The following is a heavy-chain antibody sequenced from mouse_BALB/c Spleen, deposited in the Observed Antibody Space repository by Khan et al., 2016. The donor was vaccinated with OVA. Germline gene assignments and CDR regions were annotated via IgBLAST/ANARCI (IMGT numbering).Heavy chain of an antibody. CDR3: ARDYWFAY. CDR1: GFTFSNYA. V-gene: IGHV5-6-5*01. Sequence: EVKLLESGGGLVKPGGSLKLSCAASGFTFSNYAMSWVRQSPEKRLEWVASIGSGDSTYYLDSVKGRFTISRDNARNILYLQMSSLRSEDTAMYYCARDYWFAYWGQGTLVTVSA. J-gene: IGHJ3*01. CDR2: IGSGDST.